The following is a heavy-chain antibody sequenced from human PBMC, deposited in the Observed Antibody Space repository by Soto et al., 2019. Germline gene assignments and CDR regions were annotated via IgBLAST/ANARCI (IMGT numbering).Heavy chain of an antibody. D-gene: IGHD3-22*01. CDR1: GFTFSSYA. CDR3: AKHLATPIVVVITSFYY. CDR2: ISGSGGST. J-gene: IGHJ4*02. V-gene: IGHV3-23*01. Sequence: PGGSLRLSCAASGFTFSSYAMSWVRQAPGKGLEWVSAISGSGGSTYYADSVKGRFTISRDNSKNTLYLQMNSLRAEDTAVYYSAKHLATPIVVVITSFYYWGQGILVTVSS.